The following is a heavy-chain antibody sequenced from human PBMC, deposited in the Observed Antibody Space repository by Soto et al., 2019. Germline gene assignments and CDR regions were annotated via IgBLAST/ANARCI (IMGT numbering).Heavy chain of an antibody. V-gene: IGHV1-18*01. J-gene: IGHJ4*01. Sequence: ASVKVSCKASGYIFISYGLSWVRQAPGQGLEWMGWISTYNGNTNYAQKLQGRVTMTTDTSTNTAYMELRNLRSDDTAVYYCARDRLNPGYFEYWGQRTLVTVSS. CDR3: ARDRLNPGYFEY. CDR2: ISTYNGNT. CDR1: GYIFISYG. D-gene: IGHD6-6*01.